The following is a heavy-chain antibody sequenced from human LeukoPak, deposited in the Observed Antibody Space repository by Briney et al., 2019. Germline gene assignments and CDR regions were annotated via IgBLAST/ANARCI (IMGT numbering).Heavy chain of an antibody. J-gene: IGHJ4*02. V-gene: IGHV3-33*06. CDR2: IWYDGSHD. Sequence: HPGGSLRLSCAASGFTFSHYAMHWVRQAPGKGLEWVAVIWYDGSHDTYTDSVKGRFTVSRDNFKNALHLQMNSLRVEDTAVYFCAKASWVSHADAVLWGQGTLVTVSS. D-gene: IGHD3-16*01. CDR1: GFTFSHYA. CDR3: AKASWVSHADAVL.